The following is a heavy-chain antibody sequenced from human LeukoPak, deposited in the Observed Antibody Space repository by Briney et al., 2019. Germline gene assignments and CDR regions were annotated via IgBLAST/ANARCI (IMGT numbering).Heavy chain of an antibody. CDR3: ASARWWEPYYFDY. Sequence: GGSLRLSCAASGFTVSSNYMSWVRQAPGKGLEWVSVIYSGGSTYYADSVKGRFSISRDNSKNTLYLQMGSLRAEDMAVYYCASARWWEPYYFDYWGQGTLVTVSS. CDR1: GFTVSSNY. D-gene: IGHD1-26*01. CDR2: IYSGGST. J-gene: IGHJ4*02. V-gene: IGHV3-66*01.